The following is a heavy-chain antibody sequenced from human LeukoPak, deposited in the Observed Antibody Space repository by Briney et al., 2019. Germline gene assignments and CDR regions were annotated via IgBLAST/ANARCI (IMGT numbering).Heavy chain of an antibody. D-gene: IGHD1-26*01. J-gene: IGHJ4*02. Sequence: PSETLSLTCAVSGDSISSGIWWTWVRQPPGKGLEWIGEIFHDGRTNYNPSLKSRVTMSVDKSKNQFSLKVNSVTAADTAVYYCARYIVGAEYFDYWGQGTLVTVSS. CDR3: ARYIVGAEYFDY. CDR2: IFHDGRT. CDR1: GDSISSGIW. V-gene: IGHV4-4*02.